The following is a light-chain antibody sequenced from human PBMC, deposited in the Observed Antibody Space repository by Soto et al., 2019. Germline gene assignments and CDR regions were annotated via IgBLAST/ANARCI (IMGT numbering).Light chain of an antibody. J-gene: IGKJ5*01. Sequence: EIVLTQSPGTLSLSPGERATLSCRASQSVGSSFIAWYLQRPGQSPRLLMYGTSSRATGIPDRFSGSGSGTDCTLTISRVEPEDFAVYYCQQYGNLITFGQGTRLEIK. CDR2: GTS. V-gene: IGKV3-20*01. CDR3: QQYGNLIT. CDR1: QSVGSSF.